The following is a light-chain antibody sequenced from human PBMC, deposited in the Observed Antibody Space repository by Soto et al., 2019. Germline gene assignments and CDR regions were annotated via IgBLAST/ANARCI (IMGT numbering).Light chain of an antibody. CDR2: DVS. Sequence: QSVLTQPASVSGSPGQSITISCTGTSSDVGGYNSVSWYQQYPGKAPKLIIYDVSYRPSGISDRFSGSKSGNTASLTVSGLQAEDEADYYCSSYASINTRVFGGGTQVTVL. V-gene: IGLV2-14*01. CDR1: SSDVGGYNS. J-gene: IGLJ3*02. CDR3: SSYASINTRV.